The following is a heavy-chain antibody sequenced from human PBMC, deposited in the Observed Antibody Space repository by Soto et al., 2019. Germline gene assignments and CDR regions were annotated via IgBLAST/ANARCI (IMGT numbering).Heavy chain of an antibody. Sequence: SETLSLTCTVSGGSISSSSYYWGWIRQPPGKGLEWIGSIYYSGSTYYTPSLKSRVTISVDTSKNKFSLKLSSVTAADTAVYYCARSGCSGGRCYLVDYWGQGTLVTVSS. CDR3: ARSGCSGGRCYLVDY. J-gene: IGHJ4*02. V-gene: IGHV4-39*01. D-gene: IGHD2-15*01. CDR1: GGSISSSSYY. CDR2: IYYSGST.